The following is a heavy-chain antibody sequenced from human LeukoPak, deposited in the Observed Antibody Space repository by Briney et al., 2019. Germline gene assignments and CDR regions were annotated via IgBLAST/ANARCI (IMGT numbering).Heavy chain of an antibody. J-gene: IGHJ4*02. CDR1: GGSFSGYY. CDR3: ARRRLWYYFDY. CDR2: INPRGST. Sequence: ASETLSLTCGVYGGSFSGYYWSWIRQPPGKGLEWIGEINPRGSTNYNPSLKSRVTLAADTSKNQFSLTLNSVTAADTAVYYCARRRLWYYFDYWGQGTLVTVSS. V-gene: IGHV4-34*01. D-gene: IGHD5-18*01.